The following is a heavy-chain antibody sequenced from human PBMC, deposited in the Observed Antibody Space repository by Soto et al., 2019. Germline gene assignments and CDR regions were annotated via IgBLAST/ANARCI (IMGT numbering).Heavy chain of an antibody. CDR2: IAVGSGYT. D-gene: IGHD2-8*01. J-gene: IGHJ4*02. CDR1: GFTFTSSA. CDR3: AADATAWQQMVPSDY. Sequence: SVKDSCKASGFTFTSSAFQWVRQARGQRLEWIGWIAVGSGYTNYAQRFQDRVTLTRDMSTATTYMELSRLTSEDTAIYYCAADATAWQQMVPSDYWGQGTLVTVSS. V-gene: IGHV1-58*01.